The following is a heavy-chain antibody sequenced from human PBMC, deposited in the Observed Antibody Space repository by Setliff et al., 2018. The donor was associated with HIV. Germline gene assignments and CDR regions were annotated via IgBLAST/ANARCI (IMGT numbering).Heavy chain of an antibody. J-gene: IGHJ4*02. CDR2: IKGDGSET. CDR1: GFTFNNYW. CDR3: ARAQDNYYDSSGYSFDS. V-gene: IGHV3-7*01. D-gene: IGHD3-22*01. Sequence: PGGSLRLSCESSGFTFNNYWMSWVRQAPGKRPEWVANIKGDGSETYYVDFVKGRFTISRDNAKNSLYLQMDSLRVEDTTVYYCARAQDNYYDSSGYSFDSWGQGSLVTVSS.